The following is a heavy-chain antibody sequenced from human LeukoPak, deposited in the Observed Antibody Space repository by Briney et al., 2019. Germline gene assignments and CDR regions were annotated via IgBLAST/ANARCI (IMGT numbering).Heavy chain of an antibody. CDR1: GYSFSNYW. D-gene: IGHD6-6*01. J-gene: IGHJ4*02. CDR2: INPGNSDT. V-gene: IGHV5-51*01. CDR3: ARRSSSEF. Sequence: GESLKISCKGSGYSFSNYWIGWVRQMPGKGLEWMAIINPGNSDTKYNPAFQGQVTISADKSISTAYLQWGSLKAPDSAMYYCARRSSSEFWGQGTLVTVSS.